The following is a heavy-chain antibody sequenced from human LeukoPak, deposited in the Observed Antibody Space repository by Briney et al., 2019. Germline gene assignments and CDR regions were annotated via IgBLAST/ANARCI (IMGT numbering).Heavy chain of an antibody. CDR1: GFTFSSYA. D-gene: IGHD2-2*01. J-gene: IGHJ4*02. Sequence: GRSLRLSCAASGFTFSSYAMHWVRQAPGKGLEWVAVISYDGSNKYYADSVKGRFTFSRDNSKNTLYLQMNSLRAEDTAVYYCARPNFIVVVPAAIVYWGQGTLVTVSS. V-gene: IGHV3-30*01. CDR3: ARPNFIVVVPAAIVY. CDR2: ISYDGSNK.